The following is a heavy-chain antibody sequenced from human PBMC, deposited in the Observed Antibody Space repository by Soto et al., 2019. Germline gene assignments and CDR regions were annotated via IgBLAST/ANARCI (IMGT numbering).Heavy chain of an antibody. Sequence: GGSLRLSCAASGSTFSYYYMSWIRQAPGKGLEWVSYISSSSSYTNYADSVKGRFTTSRDNAKNSLCLQMNSLRAEDTAAYYCARDSGGYEVYYGMDVWGQGTTVTVSS. V-gene: IGHV3-11*06. CDR1: GSTFSYYY. D-gene: IGHD5-12*01. CDR2: ISSSSSYT. J-gene: IGHJ6*02. CDR3: ARDSGGYEVYYGMDV.